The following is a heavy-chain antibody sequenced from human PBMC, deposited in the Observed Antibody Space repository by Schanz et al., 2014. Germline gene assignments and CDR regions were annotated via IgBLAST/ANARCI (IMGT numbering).Heavy chain of an antibody. CDR2: IKSRSDGGTT. D-gene: IGHD3-10*01. CDR1: GFTFSNAW. V-gene: IGHV3-15*01. CDR3: STTPNFYASGTYSWFDP. Sequence: EAQVVESGGGLVKPGGSLRLSCVASGFTFSNAWMNWVRQGPGNRLEWVGRIKSRSDGGTTDYAAPVKGRFIISRDDSRNTLXLQMSGLKTEDTAVYYCSTTPNFYASGTYSWFDPWGQGTLVTVSS. J-gene: IGHJ5*02.